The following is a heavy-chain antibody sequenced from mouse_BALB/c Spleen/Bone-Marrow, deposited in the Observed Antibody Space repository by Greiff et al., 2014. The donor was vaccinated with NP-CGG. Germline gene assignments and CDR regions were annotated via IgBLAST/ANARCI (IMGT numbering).Heavy chain of an antibody. CDR1: GFNIKDTY. J-gene: IGHJ1*01. CDR3: ARGGYSNYVCDV. V-gene: IGHV14-3*02. CDR2: IYPASGNT. Sequence: EVQLQQSGAELVKPGASVKLSCTASGFNIKDTYMHWVKQRPEQGLEWIGNIYPASGNTKYDPKFKSKATITADTSSNTAYLQLSSLTSEDTAVYYCARGGYSNYVCDVWGEGTTVTVSS. D-gene: IGHD2-5*01.